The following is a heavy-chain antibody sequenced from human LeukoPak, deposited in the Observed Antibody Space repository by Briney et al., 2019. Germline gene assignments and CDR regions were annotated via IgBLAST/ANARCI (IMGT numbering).Heavy chain of an antibody. CDR3: ARMVDKSLFDY. D-gene: IGHD5-12*01. V-gene: IGHV3-33*01. CDR2: IWYDGSNK. J-gene: IGHJ4*02. CDR1: GFTFSSYG. Sequence: GGSLRLSCAASGFTFSSYGMHWVRQAPGKGLEWVAVIWYDGSNKYYADPVKGRFTISRDNSKNTLYLQMNSLRAEDTAVYYCARMVDKSLFDYWGQGTLVTVSS.